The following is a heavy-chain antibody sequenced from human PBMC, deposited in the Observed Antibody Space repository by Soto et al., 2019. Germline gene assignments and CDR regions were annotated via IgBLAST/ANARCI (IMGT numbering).Heavy chain of an antibody. CDR1: GFTVSSNY. CDR3: ARDLREAKVTNADAFDI. CDR2: IYSGGST. J-gene: IGHJ3*02. V-gene: IGHV3-66*01. Sequence: EVQLVESGGGLVQPGGSLRLSCAASGFTVSSNYMSWVRQAPGKGLEWVSVIYSGGSTYYADSVKGRFTISRDNSKNTLYLQMNSLRAEDTAVYYCARDLREAKVTNADAFDIWGQGTMVTVSS. D-gene: IGHD4-17*01.